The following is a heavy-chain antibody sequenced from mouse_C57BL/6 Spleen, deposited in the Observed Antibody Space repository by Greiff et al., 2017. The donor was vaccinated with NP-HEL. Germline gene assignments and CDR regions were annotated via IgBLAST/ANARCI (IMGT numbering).Heavy chain of an antibody. J-gene: IGHJ3*01. CDR1: GYTFTSYW. D-gene: IGHD1-1*01. CDR3: ARDYYGSSIAY. Sequence: QVQQQQPGAELVRPGSSVKLSCKASGYTFTSYWMDWVKQRPGQGLEWIGNIYPSDSETHYNQKFKDKATLTVDKSSSTAYMQLSSLTSEDSAVYYCARDYYGSSIAYWGQGTLVTVSA. V-gene: IGHV1-61*01. CDR2: IYPSDSET.